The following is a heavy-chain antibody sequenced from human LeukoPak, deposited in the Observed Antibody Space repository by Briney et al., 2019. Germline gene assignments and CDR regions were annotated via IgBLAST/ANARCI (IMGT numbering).Heavy chain of an antibody. J-gene: IGHJ4*02. CDR1: GFTFSGHW. D-gene: IGHD3-22*01. CDR2: ISYDGSNK. V-gene: IGHV3-30*18. Sequence: GRSLRLSCTASGFTFSGHWIHWVRQAPGKGLEWVAVISYDGSNKYYADSVKGRFTISRDNSKNTLYLQMNSLRAEDTAVYYCAKVYDSSGYPNDYWGQGTLVTVSS. CDR3: AKVYDSSGYPNDY.